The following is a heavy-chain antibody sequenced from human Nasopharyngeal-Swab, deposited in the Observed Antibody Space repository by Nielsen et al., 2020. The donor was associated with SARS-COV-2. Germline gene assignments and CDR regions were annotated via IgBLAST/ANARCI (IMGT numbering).Heavy chain of an antibody. V-gene: IGHV6-1*01. J-gene: IGHJ5*02. Sequence: WIRQSPSRGLEWLGRTYYRSKWYNDYAVSVKSRITINPDTSKNQFSLQLNSVTPEDTAVYYCARGGVGKHGYYYDSSGQYNWFDPWGQGTLVTVSS. CDR3: ARGGVGKHGYYYDSSGQYNWFDP. CDR2: TYYRSKWYN. D-gene: IGHD3-22*01.